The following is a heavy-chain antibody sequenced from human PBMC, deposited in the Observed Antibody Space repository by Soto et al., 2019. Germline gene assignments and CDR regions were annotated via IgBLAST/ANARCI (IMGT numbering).Heavy chain of an antibody. CDR3: AGLTFRIAADSHGRSYWFGP. CDR1: GGSISNPSYY. V-gene: IGHV4-39*01. CDR2: IFYTGRT. Sequence: SETLSLTCTVSGGSISNPSYYWGWVRQPPGKGLEWIGDIFYTGRTYYSPSLKSRVTISVDTSKEQFSLNLTSVTAADTAVYFSAGLTFRIAADSHGRSYWFGPWAPGTLVTVSS. D-gene: IGHD2-21*01. J-gene: IGHJ5*02.